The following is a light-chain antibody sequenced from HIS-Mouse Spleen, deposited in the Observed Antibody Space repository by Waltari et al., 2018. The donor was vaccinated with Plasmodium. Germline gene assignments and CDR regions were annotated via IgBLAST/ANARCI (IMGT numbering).Light chain of an antibody. J-gene: IGLJ3*02. CDR2: EDS. CDR3: YSTDSSGNHRV. Sequence: SYELTQPPSVSVSPGQTARITCSGDALPKKYAYWYQQKTGQAPVLVIYEDSKRHSGVPERVLGSSSGTMATLTISGAQVEDEADYYCYSTDSSGNHRVFGGGTKLTVL. CDR1: ALPKKY. V-gene: IGLV3-10*01.